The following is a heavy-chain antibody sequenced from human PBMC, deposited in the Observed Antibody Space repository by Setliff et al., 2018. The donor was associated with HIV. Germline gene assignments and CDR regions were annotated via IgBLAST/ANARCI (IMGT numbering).Heavy chain of an antibody. CDR1: GGTFNNYA. V-gene: IGHV7-4-1*02. J-gene: IGHJ6*03. Sequence: ASVKVSCKASGGTFNNYAISWVRQAPGQGLEWMGWINTNTGNPMYAQGFTGRFVLSLDTSVSTAYLQITSLKAEDTAVYYCARGASSSAVYYYYYYMDVWGKGTTVTVSS. CDR2: INTNTGNP. CDR3: ARGASSSAVYYYYYYMDV. D-gene: IGHD6-6*01.